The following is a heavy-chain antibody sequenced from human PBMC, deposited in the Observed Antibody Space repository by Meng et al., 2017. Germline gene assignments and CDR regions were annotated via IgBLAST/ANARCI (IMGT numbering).Heavy chain of an antibody. Sequence: SETLSLTCTVSGGSISSYYWSWIRQPAGKGLEWIGRIYTSGSTNYNPSLKSRVTMSVDTSKSQFSLKLSSVTAADTAVYYCARGVVVPAAIGLYYGMDVWGQGTTVTVSS. V-gene: IGHV4-4*07. J-gene: IGHJ6*02. CDR1: GGSISSYY. CDR2: IYTSGST. CDR3: ARGVVVPAAIGLYYGMDV. D-gene: IGHD2-2*02.